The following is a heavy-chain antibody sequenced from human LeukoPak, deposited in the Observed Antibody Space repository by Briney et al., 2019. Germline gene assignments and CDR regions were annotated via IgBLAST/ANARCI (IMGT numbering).Heavy chain of an antibody. D-gene: IGHD3-10*01. J-gene: IGHJ4*02. V-gene: IGHV4-30-4*01. CDR3: ARAKGGSGSYYTFDY. CDR2: IYYSGST. CDR1: GGSISSGDYY. Sequence: PSQTLSLTCTVSGGSISSGDYYWRWIRQPPGKGLEWIGYIYYSGSTYYNPSLKSRVTISVDTSKNQFSLKLSSVTAADTAVYYCARAKGGSGSYYTFDYWGQGTLVTVSS.